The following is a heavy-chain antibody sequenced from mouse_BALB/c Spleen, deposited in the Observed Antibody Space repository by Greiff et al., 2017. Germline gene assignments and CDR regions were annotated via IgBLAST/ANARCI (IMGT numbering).Heavy chain of an antibody. CDR1: GFTFSSFG. Sequence: EVQVVESGGGLVQPGGSRKLSCAASGFTFSSFGMHWVRQAPEKGLEWVAYISSGSSTIYYADTVKGRFTISRDNPKNTLFLQMTSLRSEDTAMYYCARDGNYDWFAYWGQGTLVTVSA. V-gene: IGHV5-17*02. D-gene: IGHD2-1*01. J-gene: IGHJ3*01. CDR2: ISSGSSTI. CDR3: ARDGNYDWFAY.